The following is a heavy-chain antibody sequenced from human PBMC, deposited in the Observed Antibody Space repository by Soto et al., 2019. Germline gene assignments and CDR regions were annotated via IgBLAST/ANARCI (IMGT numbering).Heavy chain of an antibody. D-gene: IGHD6-13*01. Sequence: QVQLVQSGAEVKRPGSSVKVSCKASGGAFSNYAIYWVRQAPGQGLEWLGAIVPVFPSVYYAPKFQGRLTITADASTNTVYMMLTSLKSEDTAVYYCAREMPSTAAAYFYYGLDVWGQGTSVTVYS. CDR1: GGAFSNYA. V-gene: IGHV1-69*01. J-gene: IGHJ6*02. CDR3: AREMPSTAAAYFYYGLDV. CDR2: IVPVFPSV.